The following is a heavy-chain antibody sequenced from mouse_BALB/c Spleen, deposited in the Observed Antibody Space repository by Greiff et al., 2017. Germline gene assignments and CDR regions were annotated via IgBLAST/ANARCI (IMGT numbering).Heavy chain of an antibody. CDR2: IDPSDSET. V-gene: IGHV1S127*01. D-gene: IGHD3-1*01. CDR1: GYSFTSYW. CDR3: TRQLGLRVCAY. J-gene: IGHJ3*01. Sequence: VQLQQSGPQLVRPGASVKISCKASGYSFTSYWMHWVKQRPGQGLEWIGMIDPSDSETRLNQKFKDKATLTVDKSSSTAYMQLSSPTSEDSAVYYCTRQLGLRVCAYWGQGTLVTVSA.